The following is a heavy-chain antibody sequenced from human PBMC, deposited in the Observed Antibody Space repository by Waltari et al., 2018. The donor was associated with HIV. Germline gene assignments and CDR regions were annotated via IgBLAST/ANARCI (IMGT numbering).Heavy chain of an antibody. CDR1: GGSFSGYY. V-gene: IGHV4-34*01. D-gene: IGHD5-12*01. CDR2: INHSGST. J-gene: IGHJ3*02. CDR3: ASVEMATITRGGAFDI. Sequence: QVQLQQWGAGLLKPSETLSLTCAVYGGSFSGYYWSWIRQPPGKGLEWIGEINHSGSTNYNPSLKSRVTISVDTSKNQFSLKLSSVTAADTAVYYCASVEMATITRGGAFDIWGQGTMVTVSS.